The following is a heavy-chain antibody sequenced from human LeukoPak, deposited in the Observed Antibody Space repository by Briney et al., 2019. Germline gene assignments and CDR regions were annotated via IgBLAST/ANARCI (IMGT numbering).Heavy chain of an antibody. CDR3: AKEGGPYSSSWSPFDY. CDR2: ISGSGGST. D-gene: IGHD6-13*01. CDR1: GFTFSSYA. Sequence: GGSLRLSCAASGFTFSSYAMSWVRQAPGKGLEWVSAISGSGGSTYYADSVKGRFTISRDNSKNTLYLQMNSLRAEDTAVYYCAKEGGPYSSSWSPFDYWGQGTLVTVSS. V-gene: IGHV3-23*01. J-gene: IGHJ4*02.